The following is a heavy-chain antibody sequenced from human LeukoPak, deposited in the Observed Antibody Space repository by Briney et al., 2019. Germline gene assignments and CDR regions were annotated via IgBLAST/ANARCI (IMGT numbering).Heavy chain of an antibody. D-gene: IGHD3-9*01. V-gene: IGHV4-61*02. CDR3: ARDSLRYFDWPSDGGMDV. J-gene: IGHJ6*02. Sequence: SENLSLTCTVSGGSISSGSYYWSWIRQPAGKGLEWIGRIYTSGSTNYNPSLKSRVTISVDTSKNQFSLKLSSVTAADTAVYYCARDSLRYFDWPSDGGMDVWGQGTTVTVSS. CDR2: IYTSGST. CDR1: GGSISSGSYY.